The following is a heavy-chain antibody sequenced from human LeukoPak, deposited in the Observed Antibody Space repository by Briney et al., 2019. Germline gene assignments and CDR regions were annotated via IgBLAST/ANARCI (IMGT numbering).Heavy chain of an antibody. D-gene: IGHD4-17*01. Sequence: PGRSLRLSCAASGFTFSNYGMNWVRQAPGKGLEWVAVMWSDGRTTYYADYVKGRFTISRDNSKNTLYLQMKSLRADDTAVYYSAKNGVYCDVHCPADYWGQGTLVTVSS. CDR3: AKNGVYCDVHCPADY. V-gene: IGHV3-33*06. CDR1: GFTFSNYG. J-gene: IGHJ4*02. CDR2: MWSDGRTT.